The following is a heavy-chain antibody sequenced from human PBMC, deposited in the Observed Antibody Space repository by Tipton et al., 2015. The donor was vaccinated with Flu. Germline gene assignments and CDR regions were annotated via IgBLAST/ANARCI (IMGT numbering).Heavy chain of an antibody. Sequence: LRLSCTVSGGSISSYYWSWIRQPAGKGLEWIGRIYTSGSTNYNPSLKSRVTMSVDTSKNQFSLKLSSVTAADTAVYYCARGLKGATRDAFDIWGQGTMVTVS. V-gene: IGHV4-4*07. CDR3: ARGLKGATRDAFDI. CDR2: IYTSGST. J-gene: IGHJ3*02. D-gene: IGHD1-26*01. CDR1: GGSISSYY.